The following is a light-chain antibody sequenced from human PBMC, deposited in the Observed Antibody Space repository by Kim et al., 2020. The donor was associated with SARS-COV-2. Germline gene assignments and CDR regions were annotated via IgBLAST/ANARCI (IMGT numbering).Light chain of an antibody. Sequence: DIQMTQSPSTLSVSIGDRVTITCRASQRIGTWLAWYQQKPGKAPRLLIYEASSLDSGVPSRFSGSGSGTEFTLTISSLQTDDFATYYCQKDNRSPGLTFGGGTKVDIK. V-gene: IGKV1-5*03. CDR3: QKDNRSPGLT. CDR1: QRIGTW. CDR2: EAS. J-gene: IGKJ4*01.